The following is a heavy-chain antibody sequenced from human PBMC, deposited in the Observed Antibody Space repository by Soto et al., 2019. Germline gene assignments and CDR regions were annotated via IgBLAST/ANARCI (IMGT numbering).Heavy chain of an antibody. J-gene: IGHJ4*02. D-gene: IGHD3-22*01. V-gene: IGHV4-30-4*01. Sequence: PSETLSLTCSVSGGSISSGDYSWSWIRQPPGKGLEWIGYIYYSGSTYYNPSLKSRVTISVDTSNNQFSLKLSSVTAADTAVYYCARGRGAGIMIVVPGKYYFDYWGKGTLVTVSS. CDR3: ARGRGAGIMIVVPGKYYFDY. CDR2: IYYSGST. CDR1: GGSISSGDYS.